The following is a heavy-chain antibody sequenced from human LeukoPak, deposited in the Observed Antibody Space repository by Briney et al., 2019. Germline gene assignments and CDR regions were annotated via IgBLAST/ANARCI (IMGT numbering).Heavy chain of an antibody. J-gene: IGHJ4*02. CDR3: ARGERGSYCDY. CDR1: GYTFTGYY. CDR2: INPNSGGT. Sequence: ASVKVSCKSSGYTFTGYYMHWVRQAPGQGLEWVGWINPNSGGTNYAQKFQGRVTITRDTSISTAYMELSRRRSDDTAVYYCARGERGSYCDYWGQGTLVTVSS. D-gene: IGHD1-26*01. V-gene: IGHV1-2*02.